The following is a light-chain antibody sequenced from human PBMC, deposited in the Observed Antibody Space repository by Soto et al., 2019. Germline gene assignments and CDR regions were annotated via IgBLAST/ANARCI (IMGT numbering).Light chain of an antibody. CDR1: QSVSSN. J-gene: IGKJ1*01. V-gene: IGKV3-15*01. CDR2: VAS. CDR3: QQYNNWSGT. Sequence: EIVMTQSPATLSVSPGERATLSCRASQSVSSNLAWYQQKPGQAPRLLIYVASTRATGIPARFSCSGSGTDFTLTISSLQSEDFAVYACQQYNNWSGTFGQGTNVEIK.